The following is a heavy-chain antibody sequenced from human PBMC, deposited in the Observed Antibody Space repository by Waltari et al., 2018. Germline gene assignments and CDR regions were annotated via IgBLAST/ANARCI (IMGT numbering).Heavy chain of an antibody. CDR2: IYHSGIT. J-gene: IGHJ5*02. CDR1: GGSISSSNW. Sequence: QVQLQESGPGLVKPSGTLSLTCAVSGGSISSSNWWSWVRQPPGKGLEWIGEIYHSGITNYNPALKSRVTISVDKSKNQFSLKLSSVTAADTAVYYCARDPYSSSWYVWFDPWGQGTLVTVSS. D-gene: IGHD6-13*01. V-gene: IGHV4-4*02. CDR3: ARDPYSSSWYVWFDP.